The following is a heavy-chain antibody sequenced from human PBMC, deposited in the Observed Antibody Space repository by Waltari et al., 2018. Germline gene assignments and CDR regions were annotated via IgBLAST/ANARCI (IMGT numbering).Heavy chain of an antibody. CDR1: GYSISSGYY. Sequence: QVQLQESGPGLVKPSETLSLTCAVSGYSISSGYYWGWIRQPPGKGLEWIGSIYHSGGTYYNPTLKSRVTISVDTAKNQFSLKLSSVTAADTAVYYCARQEGGATTFDYWGQGTLVTVSS. J-gene: IGHJ4*02. CDR3: ARQEGGATTFDY. V-gene: IGHV4-38-2*01. CDR2: IYHSGGT. D-gene: IGHD1-26*01.